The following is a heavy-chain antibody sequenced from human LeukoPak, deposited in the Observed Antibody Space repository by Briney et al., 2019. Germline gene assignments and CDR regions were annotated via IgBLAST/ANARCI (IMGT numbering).Heavy chain of an antibody. CDR3: ARDAYSSGWFEATDAFDI. V-gene: IGHV1-69*13. Sequence: SVKVSCKASGGTFSSYAISWVRQAPGQGLEWMGGIIPIFGTANYAQKFQGRVTITADESTSTAYMELSSPRSDDTAVYYCARDAYSSGWFEATDAFDIWGQGTMVTVSS. D-gene: IGHD6-19*01. J-gene: IGHJ3*02. CDR1: GGTFSSYA. CDR2: IIPIFGTA.